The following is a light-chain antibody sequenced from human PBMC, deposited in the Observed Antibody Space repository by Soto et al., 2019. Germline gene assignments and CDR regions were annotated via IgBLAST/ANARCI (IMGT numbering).Light chain of an antibody. J-gene: IGKJ2*01. V-gene: IGKV1-39*01. CDR3: QHSYSTPYT. CDR2: AAS. CDR1: QSISSY. Sequence: DIQMTQSPSSLSASVGDRVTITCRASQSISSYLNWYQQKPGKAPKLLIYAASSLQSGVPSRFSGSGSGTDFTLTISSLQPEDFPTYYCQHSYSTPYTFGQGTKLQI.